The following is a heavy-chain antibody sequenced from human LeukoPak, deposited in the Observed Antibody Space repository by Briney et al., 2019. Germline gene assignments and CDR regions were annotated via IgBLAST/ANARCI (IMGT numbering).Heavy chain of an antibody. Sequence: SETLSLTCTVSGDSISTSNSYWGWIRQPPGKGLEWIGSIYYSGNTYYNASLKSRVTISVDTSKNQFSLKLSSVTAADTAVYYCARVELGHFDYWGQGTLVTVSS. CDR3: ARVELGHFDY. D-gene: IGHD7-27*01. V-gene: IGHV4-39*07. CDR2: IYYSGNT. J-gene: IGHJ4*02. CDR1: GDSISTSNSY.